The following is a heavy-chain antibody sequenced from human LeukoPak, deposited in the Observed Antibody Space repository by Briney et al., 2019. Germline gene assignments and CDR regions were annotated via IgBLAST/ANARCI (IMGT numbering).Heavy chain of an antibody. CDR1: GGSISSSSSYY. CDR3: ARIGYSYGPQYYFDY. J-gene: IGHJ4*02. D-gene: IGHD5-18*01. CDR2: IYYSGST. Sequence: SETLSLTCTVSGGSISSSSSYYWGWIRQPPGKGLEWIGSIYYSGSTYYNPSLKSRVTISVDTSKNQFFLTLRSVAAADTAFYYCARIGYSYGPQYYFDYWGQGTLVTVSS. V-gene: IGHV4-39*07.